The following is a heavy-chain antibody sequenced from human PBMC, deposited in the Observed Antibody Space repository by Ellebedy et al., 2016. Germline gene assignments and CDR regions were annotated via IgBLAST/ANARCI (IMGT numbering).Heavy chain of an antibody. Sequence: GESLKISXTGSGLTLSTRVMHWVRQAPGKGLEWVAVIAPGENIQNYVDSVKGRFTISRDNPTNTVFLQMNSLRAEDTAVYYCARWSSSWYDGESNWFDPWGQGTLVTVSS. CDR3: ARWSSSWYDGESNWFDP. J-gene: IGHJ5*02. CDR1: GLTLSTRV. D-gene: IGHD6-13*01. V-gene: IGHV3-30*03. CDR2: IAPGENIQ.